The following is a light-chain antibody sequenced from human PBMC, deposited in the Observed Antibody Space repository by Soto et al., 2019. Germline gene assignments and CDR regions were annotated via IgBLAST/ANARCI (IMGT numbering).Light chain of an antibody. CDR1: QTISNF. J-gene: IGKJ1*01. CDR3: QQSYSMPWT. CDR2: SAS. V-gene: IGKV1-39*01. Sequence: DIQMTQSPSSLSASVGDRVTITCRASQTISNFLNWYQHKPGKAPKLLIYSASSLHRGVPSRFSGGGSGTDITLTITSLQPDDFASYSCQQSYSMPWTFGQGTTVEIK.